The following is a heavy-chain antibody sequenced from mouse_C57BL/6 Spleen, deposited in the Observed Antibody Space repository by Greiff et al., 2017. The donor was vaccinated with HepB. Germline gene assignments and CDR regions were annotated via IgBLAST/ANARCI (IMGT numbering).Heavy chain of an antibody. J-gene: IGHJ3*01. V-gene: IGHV1-81*01. D-gene: IGHD1-1*01. Sequence: QVQLKESGAELARPGASVKLSCKASGYTFTSYGISWVKQRTGQGLEWIGEIYPRSGNTYYNEKFKGKATLTADKSSSTAYMGLRSLPSEDSAVYCCADHYGSSYGFAYWGQGTLVTVSA. CDR3: ADHYGSSYGFAY. CDR2: IYPRSGNT. CDR1: GYTFTSYG.